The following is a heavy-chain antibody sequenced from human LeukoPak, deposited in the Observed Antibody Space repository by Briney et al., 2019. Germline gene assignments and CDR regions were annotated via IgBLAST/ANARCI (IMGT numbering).Heavy chain of an antibody. D-gene: IGHD3-22*01. Sequence: ASVNVSCNASGYTFTGYYMHWVRQAPGQGLGWRGWINHNRGGTNYAQKFQGRVTMTRDTSTSTAYRERSRLRSDDTAVYYSARDRLYYDSSGYYSYGGQGTLVTVPS. CDR2: INHNRGGT. J-gene: IGHJ4*02. CDR1: GYTFTGYY. CDR3: ARDRLYYDSSGYYSY. V-gene: IGHV1-2*02.